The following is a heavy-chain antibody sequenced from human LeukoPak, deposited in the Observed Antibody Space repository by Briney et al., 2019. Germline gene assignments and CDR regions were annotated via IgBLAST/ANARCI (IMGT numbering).Heavy chain of an antibody. CDR2: INPNSGGT. CDR1: GYTFTGYY. Sequence: ASVKVSCKASGYTFTGYYMHWVRQAPGQGLEWMGRINPNSGGTNYAQKFQGRVTMTRDTSISTAYMELSRLRSDDTAVYYCATDSRTYYYGSGSCPLNYFDYWGQGTLVTVSS. V-gene: IGHV1-2*06. D-gene: IGHD3-10*01. CDR3: ATDSRTYYYGSGSCPLNYFDY. J-gene: IGHJ4*02.